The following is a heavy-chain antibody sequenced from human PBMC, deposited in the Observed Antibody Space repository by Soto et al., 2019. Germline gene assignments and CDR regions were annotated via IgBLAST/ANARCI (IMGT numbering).Heavy chain of an antibody. CDR1: EGSSVGGGYS. V-gene: IGHV4-30-2*01. Sequence: SLRSAVVEGSSVGGGYSWSWIRQPPGKGLEWIGYIYHSGSTYYNPSLKSRVTISVDRSKNQFSLKLSSVTAADTAVYYCARVPDYWGQRTLVTVST. CDR2: IYHSGST. J-gene: IGHJ4*02. CDR3: ARVPDY.